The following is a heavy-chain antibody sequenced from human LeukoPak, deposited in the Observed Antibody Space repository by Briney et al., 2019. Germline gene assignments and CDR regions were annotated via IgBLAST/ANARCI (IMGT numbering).Heavy chain of an antibody. Sequence: GGSLRLSCAASGFTFSSYSMNWVRQAPGKGLEWVSSISSSSSYIYYADSVKGRFTISRDNAKNSLYLQMNSLRAEDTAVYYCARDKGIVLRHLDYWGQGTLVTVSS. J-gene: IGHJ4*02. V-gene: IGHV3-21*01. CDR3: ARDKGIVLRHLDY. CDR1: GFTFSSYS. D-gene: IGHD2-8*01. CDR2: ISSSSSYI.